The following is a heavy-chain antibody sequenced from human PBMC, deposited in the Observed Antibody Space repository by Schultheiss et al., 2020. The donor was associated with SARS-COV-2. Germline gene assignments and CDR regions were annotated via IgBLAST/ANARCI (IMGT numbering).Heavy chain of an antibody. V-gene: IGHV3-21*04. J-gene: IGHJ4*02. CDR1: GFTVSSNY. Sequence: GGSLRLSCAASGFTVSSNYMSWVRQAPGKGLEWVSSISSSSSYIYYADSVKGRFTISRDNAKNSLYLQMNSLRAEDTAVYYCAKDSGYSGYDPLDYWGQGTLVTVSS. CDR3: AKDSGYSGYDPLDY. CDR2: ISSSSSYI. D-gene: IGHD5-12*01.